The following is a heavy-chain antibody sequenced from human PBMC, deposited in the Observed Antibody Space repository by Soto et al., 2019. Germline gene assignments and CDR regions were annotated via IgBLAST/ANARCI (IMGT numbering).Heavy chain of an antibody. J-gene: IGHJ4*02. CDR3: ARINDWLHYFHS. D-gene: IGHD3-9*01. CDR2: INQGGSGK. V-gene: IGHV3-7*01. CDR1: GFTFSKYW. Sequence: EVQLVQSGGGLVQPGGSLRLSCAASGFTFSKYWMSWVRQAPGKGLEWVANINQGGSGKFYVDSVTGRFTISRDNTKNSLYLQMNGLRAEDTAVYYCARINDWLHYFHSWDQGSLVTVSS.